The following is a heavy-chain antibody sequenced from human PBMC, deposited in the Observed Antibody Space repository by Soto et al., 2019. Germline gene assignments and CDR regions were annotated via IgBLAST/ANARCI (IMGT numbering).Heavy chain of an antibody. D-gene: IGHD5-18*01. CDR1: GFTFSSYW. CDR2: IKQDGSEK. CDR3: ARDWTGIQLWLDYYYGMDV. V-gene: IGHV3-7*03. Sequence: PWGSLRLSCAASGFTFSSYWMSWVRQAPGKGLEWVASIKQDGSEKYYVDSVKGRFTISRDNAKNSLYLQMNSLRAEDTAVYYCARDWTGIQLWLDYYYGMDVWGQGT. J-gene: IGHJ6*02.